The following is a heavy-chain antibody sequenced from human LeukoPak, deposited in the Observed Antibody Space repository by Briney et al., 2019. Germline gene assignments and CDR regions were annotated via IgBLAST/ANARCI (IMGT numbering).Heavy chain of an antibody. Sequence: SETLSLTCTVSGGSISSSSYYWGWIRQPPGKGLEWIGSIYYSGSTYYNPSLKSRVTISVDTSKSQYSLKLSSVTAADTAVYYCARHQYYDSGGFLGYWGQGTLVTVSS. D-gene: IGHD3-22*01. J-gene: IGHJ4*02. CDR2: IYYSGST. CDR3: ARHQYYDSGGFLGY. CDR1: GGSISSSSYY. V-gene: IGHV4-39*01.